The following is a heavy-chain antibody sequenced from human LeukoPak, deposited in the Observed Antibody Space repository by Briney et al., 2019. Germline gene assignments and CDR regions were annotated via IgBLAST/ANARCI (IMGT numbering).Heavy chain of an antibody. CDR2: IWYDGSNK. CDR3: ARDKSAFSFGYSWFDP. CDR1: GFTFSSYG. D-gene: IGHD3-10*01. V-gene: IGHV3-33*01. J-gene: IGHJ5*02. Sequence: PGRSLRLSCAASGFTFSSYGMHWVRQAPGKGLEGVAVIWYDGSNKYYADSVKGRFTISRDNSKNTLYLQMNSLRAEDTAVYYCARDKSAFSFGYSWFDPWGQGTLVTVSS.